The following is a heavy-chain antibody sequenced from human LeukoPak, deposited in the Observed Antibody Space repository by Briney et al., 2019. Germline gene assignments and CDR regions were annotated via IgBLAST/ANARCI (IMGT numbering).Heavy chain of an antibody. V-gene: IGHV1-3*01. CDR3: ARGGPNPSGWHLDN. D-gene: IGHD6-19*01. CDR2: IDGDNGRT. Sequence: GASVKVSCTASGYTFTHYALHWVRQAPGQRLQWMGCIDGDNGRTQYSPNFQGRITITRDTSANTAYIEVSSLRSEDTAVYYCARGGPNPSGWHLDNWGQGTLVTVSS. CDR1: GYTFTHYA. J-gene: IGHJ4*02.